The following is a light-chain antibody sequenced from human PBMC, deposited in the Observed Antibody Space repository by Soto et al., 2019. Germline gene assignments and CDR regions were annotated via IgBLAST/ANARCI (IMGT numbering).Light chain of an antibody. CDR1: QSVSSY. CDR3: QQRSNWPPYMYT. V-gene: IGKV3-11*01. CDR2: DAS. J-gene: IGKJ2*01. Sequence: EIVLTQSPATLSLSPGERATLSCRASQSVSSYLAWYQQKPGQAPRLLIYDASNRATGIPARFSGSGSGTDFTLTIISLEPEDFAVYYCQQRSNWPPYMYTFGQGTKLEIK.